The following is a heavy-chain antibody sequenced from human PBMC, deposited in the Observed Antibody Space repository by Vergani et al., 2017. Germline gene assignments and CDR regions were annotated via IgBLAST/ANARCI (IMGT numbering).Heavy chain of an antibody. CDR3: ARTRRVGSHRINYYYGCGMDD. D-gene: IGHD1-26*01. CDR2: INTNTGNP. CDR1: GYTFTSYA. Sequence: QVPLVQSGSELKKPGASVKVSCKASGYTFTSYAMNWVRQAPGQGLEWMGWINTNTGNPRYAQGFTGRFVFSLDTSVSTAYLQISSLKAEDTARYYCARTRRVGSHRINYYYGCGMDDWGQGTTVTVSS. V-gene: IGHV7-4-1*02. J-gene: IGHJ6*02.